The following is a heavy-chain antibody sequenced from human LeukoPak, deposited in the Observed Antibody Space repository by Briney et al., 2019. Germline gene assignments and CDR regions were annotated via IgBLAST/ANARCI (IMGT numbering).Heavy chain of an antibody. CDR2: ISYEGGTQ. D-gene: IGHD3-10*01. Sequence: GMSLRLSCAASGVTLSPYGMHWVRQAPGKGLEWVTVISYEGGTQHYADSVKGRFIISRDNPRNTLYLQMNILRTEDTAVYYCAKEGTPQVSTWYDLWGQGTQVIVSS. V-gene: IGHV3-30*18. CDR3: AKEGTPQVSTWYDL. J-gene: IGHJ5*02. CDR1: GVTLSPYG.